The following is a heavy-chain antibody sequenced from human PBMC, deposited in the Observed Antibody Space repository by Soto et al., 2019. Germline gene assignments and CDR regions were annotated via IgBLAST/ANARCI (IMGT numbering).Heavy chain of an antibody. D-gene: IGHD2-2*01. J-gene: IGHJ5*02. V-gene: IGHV5-10-1*01. Sequence: GESLKISCKGSGYSFSNYWIHWVRQMPGKGLEWMGRIDPGNSYINYSPSFQGHVTISADTSIGTAYLQWSSLKVSDTAMYYCARLYCSSASCPRAWGQGTLVTVS. CDR3: ARLYCSSASCPRA. CDR1: GYSFSNYW. CDR2: IDPGNSYI.